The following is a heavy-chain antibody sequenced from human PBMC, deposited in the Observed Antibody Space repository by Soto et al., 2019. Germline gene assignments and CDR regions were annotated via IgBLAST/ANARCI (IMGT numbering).Heavy chain of an antibody. CDR1: GYTFVKYG. V-gene: IGHV1-18*01. CDR3: PRLAAPPFRLADDDYYYLDV. J-gene: IGHJ6*03. Sequence: QVQLVQSGSEVKKPGASVKVSCKASGYTFVKYGISWVRQAPAQGPEWMAWISAENGDKNYAQKIQGRVIKTTARSADRGDVEAMSQQPDSAAGHYCPRLAAPPFRLADDDYYYLDVRVKGRTVTVSS. CDR2: ISAENGDK. D-gene: IGHD3-16*01.